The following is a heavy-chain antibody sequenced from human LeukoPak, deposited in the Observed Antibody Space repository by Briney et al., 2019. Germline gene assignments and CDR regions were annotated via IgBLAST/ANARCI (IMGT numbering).Heavy chain of an antibody. J-gene: IGHJ4*02. D-gene: IGHD6-19*01. CDR1: GFTFSSYA. CDR2: ISGSGGST. CDR3: ARDGVSSGWYDAGYFDY. V-gene: IGHV3-23*01. Sequence: PPGGSLRLSCAASGFTFSSYAMSWVRQAPGKGLEWVSAISGSGGSTYYADSVKGRFTISRDNAKNSLYLQMNSLRAEDTAVYYCARDGVSSGWYDAGYFDYWGQGTLVTVSS.